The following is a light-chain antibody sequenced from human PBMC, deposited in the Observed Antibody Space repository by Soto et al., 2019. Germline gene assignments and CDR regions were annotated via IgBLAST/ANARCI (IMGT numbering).Light chain of an antibody. V-gene: IGKV1-5*03. Sequence: DIQMTQSPSTLSASVGDRVTITCRASESISNFLAWYQQKPGKAPNLLIYKASSLESGVPSRFSGSGSGTESTLTISSLQPDDFATYYCQQYNSYSRTFGQGTKVDIK. CDR3: QQYNSYSRT. CDR2: KAS. CDR1: ESISNF. J-gene: IGKJ1*01.